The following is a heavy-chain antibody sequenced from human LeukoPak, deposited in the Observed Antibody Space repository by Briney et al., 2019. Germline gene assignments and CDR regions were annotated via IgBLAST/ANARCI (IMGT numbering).Heavy chain of an antibody. D-gene: IGHD5-18*01. Sequence: PGGSLRLSCTTSGFTFSSYDMHWVRQAPGKGLEWVSSISSTTSYIYYADSVKGRFTISRDNAKNPLYLQMNSLRAEDTAVYYCAKTSMVMNFDYWGQGTLVTVSS. CDR1: GFTFSSYD. V-gene: IGHV3-21*01. CDR3: AKTSMVMNFDY. J-gene: IGHJ4*02. CDR2: ISSTTSYI.